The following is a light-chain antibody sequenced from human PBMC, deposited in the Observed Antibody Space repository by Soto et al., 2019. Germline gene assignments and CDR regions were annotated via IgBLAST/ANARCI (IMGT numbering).Light chain of an antibody. Sequence: EIVLTQSPGTLSLSPGERATLSCRASQSVSSSYLAWYQQKPGQAPRLLIYGASSRATGIPDRFSGSGSGTAFTLTISRLEPEDFAVFYCHQYGSSPLTFGGGTKVEIK. J-gene: IGKJ4*01. CDR3: HQYGSSPLT. V-gene: IGKV3-20*01. CDR1: QSVSSSY. CDR2: GAS.